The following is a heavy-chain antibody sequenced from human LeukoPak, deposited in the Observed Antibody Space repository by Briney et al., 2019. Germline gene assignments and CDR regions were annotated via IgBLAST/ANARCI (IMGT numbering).Heavy chain of an antibody. CDR1: GFTFSSYG. D-gene: IGHD3-16*01. CDR3: AKDEGGAPSY. Sequence: RTGGSLRLSCAASGFTFSSYGMHWVRQAPGKGLEWVAVISYDGSNKYYADSVKGRFTNSRDNSKNTLYLQMNSLRAEDTAVYYCAKDEGGAPSYWGQGTLVTVSP. CDR2: ISYDGSNK. V-gene: IGHV3-30*18. J-gene: IGHJ4*02.